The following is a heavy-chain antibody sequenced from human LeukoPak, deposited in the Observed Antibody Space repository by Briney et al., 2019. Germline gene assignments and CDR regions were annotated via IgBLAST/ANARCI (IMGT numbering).Heavy chain of an antibody. Sequence: GGSLRLSCAASGFTFSSHWMNWVRQAPGKGLEWVANIKQDGSEQYYVDSVKGRFTVSRGNVKHSLYLEMSSLRTEDTAMYYCTRGWDLGWLVPQQIDYWGQGSLVTVSS. D-gene: IGHD6-19*01. V-gene: IGHV3-7*01. CDR1: GFTFSSHW. J-gene: IGHJ4*02. CDR2: IKQDGSEQ. CDR3: TRGWDLGWLVPQQIDY.